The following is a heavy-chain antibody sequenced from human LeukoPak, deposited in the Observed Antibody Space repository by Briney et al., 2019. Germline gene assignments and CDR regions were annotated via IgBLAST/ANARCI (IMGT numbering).Heavy chain of an antibody. V-gene: IGHV3-23*01. D-gene: IGHD6-19*01. Sequence: PGGSLRLSCAASGFTFSSYAMSWVREAPGKGLEWVSTVTGSSRSTYYADSAKGRFTISRDNSKNTLSLQMSSLRAEDTAIYYCARDTTLFAYGSGWSTNSFDFWGQGTLVTVSS. CDR1: GFTFSSYA. CDR2: VTGSSRST. CDR3: ARDTTLFAYGSGWSTNSFDF. J-gene: IGHJ4*02.